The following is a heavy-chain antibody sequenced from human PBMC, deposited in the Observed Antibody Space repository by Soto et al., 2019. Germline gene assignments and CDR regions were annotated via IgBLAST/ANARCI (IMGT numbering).Heavy chain of an antibody. CDR3: ARGGGTILAPLP. CDR2: INPNSGAT. V-gene: IGHV1-2*02. J-gene: IGHJ5*02. Sequence: QVQLVQSGAEVKKPGASVKVSCRASGYTFTGYFMHWVRQAPGQGLEWMGWINPNSGATKYAQKFQGMVTLSRDTSIRTAYMEVSGLRSDDTAVYYCARGGGTILAPLPWGQGTLVTVSS. D-gene: IGHD3-3*01. CDR1: GYTFTGYF.